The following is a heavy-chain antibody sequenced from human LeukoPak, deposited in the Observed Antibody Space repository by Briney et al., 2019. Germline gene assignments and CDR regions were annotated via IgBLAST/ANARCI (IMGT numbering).Heavy chain of an antibody. V-gene: IGHV3-7*03. CDR1: GFTLSSYW. Sequence: PGGSLRLSCAASGFTLSSYWMSGVGQAPGRGGEGGANIKQDGREKYYVESVKGRFTIYRDNAKNSLYLQMNSLRAEDTAVYYCARGFLGSGYYYFVYWGQGTLVTVSS. J-gene: IGHJ4*02. CDR3: ARGFLGSGYYYFVY. CDR2: IKQDGREK. D-gene: IGHD3-22*01.